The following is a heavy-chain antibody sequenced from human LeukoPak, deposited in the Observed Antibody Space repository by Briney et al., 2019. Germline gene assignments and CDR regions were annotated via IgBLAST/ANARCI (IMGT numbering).Heavy chain of an antibody. CDR1: GFMFSSYA. CDR3: ARDSGDYGDSYFDY. CDR2: ISYDGSNK. Sequence: GRSLRLSCAASGFMFSSYAMHWVRQAPGKGLEWVAGISYDGSNKYYADSVKGRFTISRDNSKNTLDLQMNSLRAEDTAVYYCARDSGDYGDSYFDYWGQGTLVTVSS. D-gene: IGHD4-17*01. V-gene: IGHV3-30*04. J-gene: IGHJ4*02.